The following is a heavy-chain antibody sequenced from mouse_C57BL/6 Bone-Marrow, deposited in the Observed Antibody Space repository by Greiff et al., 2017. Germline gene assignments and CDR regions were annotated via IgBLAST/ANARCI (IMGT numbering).Heavy chain of an antibody. Sequence: EVKLMESGPGLVKPSQSLSLTCSVTGYSITSGYYWNWIRQFPGNKLEWMGYISYDGSNNYNPSLKNRISFTRDPSKNQFFLQLNSVTTEDTATYYCARGRYYYGSSYWYFDVWGTGTTVTVSS. CDR2: ISYDGSN. D-gene: IGHD1-1*01. J-gene: IGHJ1*03. CDR1: GYSITSGYY. CDR3: ARGRYYYGSSYWYFDV. V-gene: IGHV3-6*01.